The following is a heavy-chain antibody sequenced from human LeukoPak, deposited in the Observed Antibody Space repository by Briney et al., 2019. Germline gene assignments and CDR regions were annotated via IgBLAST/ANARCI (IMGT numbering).Heavy chain of an antibody. CDR3: ARVDSGSFLFDY. Sequence: PSETLSLTCTVSGASISSSGYYWGWIRQPPGKGLEWIGYIYYSGSTNYNPSLKSRVTISVDTSKNQFSLKLSSVTAADTAVYYCARVDSGSFLFDYWGQGTLVTVSS. CDR1: GASISSSGYY. D-gene: IGHD1-26*01. CDR2: IYYSGST. V-gene: IGHV4-61*08. J-gene: IGHJ4*02.